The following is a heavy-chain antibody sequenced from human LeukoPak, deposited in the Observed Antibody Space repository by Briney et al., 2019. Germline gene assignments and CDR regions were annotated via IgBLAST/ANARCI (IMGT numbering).Heavy chain of an antibody. CDR3: ARGVSYYYDSSGYYWGDYFDY. Sequence: SETLSLTCTVSGGSISSGGYYWSWIRQPAGKGLEWIGRIYTSGNTNYNPSLKSRVTISVDTSKNQFSLKLSSVTAADTAVYYCARGVSYYYDSSGYYWGDYFDYWGQGTLVTVSS. CDR1: GGSISSGGYY. J-gene: IGHJ4*02. V-gene: IGHV4-61*02. D-gene: IGHD3-22*01. CDR2: IYTSGNT.